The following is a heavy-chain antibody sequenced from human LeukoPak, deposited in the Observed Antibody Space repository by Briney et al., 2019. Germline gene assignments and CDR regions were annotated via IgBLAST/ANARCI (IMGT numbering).Heavy chain of an antibody. CDR3: ATSLFGDDAFDI. Sequence: GASVKVSCKVSGYTLTELSMHWVRQAPGKGLEWMGGFDPEDGETIYAQKFQGRVTMTEDTSTDTAYMELSSLRSGDTAVYYCATSLFGDDAFDIWGQGTMVTVSS. J-gene: IGHJ3*02. CDR2: FDPEDGET. V-gene: IGHV1-24*01. D-gene: IGHD3-10*01. CDR1: GYTLTELS.